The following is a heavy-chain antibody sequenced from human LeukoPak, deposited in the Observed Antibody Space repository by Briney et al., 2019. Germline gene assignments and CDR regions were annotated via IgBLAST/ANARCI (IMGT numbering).Heavy chain of an antibody. D-gene: IGHD3-10*01. CDR2: INLDGSEK. J-gene: IGHJ6*03. CDR3: ARVPGSGSYYYYYYYTDV. Sequence: GGSLRLSCTASGFILSTSSMTWVRQAPGKGLEWVAHINLDGSEKYYVDSVKGRFTISRDNAKNSLYLQMNSLRAEDTAVYYCARVPGSGSYYYYYYYTDVWGKGTTVTISS. CDR1: GFILSTSS. V-gene: IGHV3-7*01.